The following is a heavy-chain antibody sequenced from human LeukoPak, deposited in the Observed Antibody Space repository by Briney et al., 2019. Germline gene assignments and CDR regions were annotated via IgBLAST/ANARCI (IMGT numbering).Heavy chain of an antibody. CDR2: ISSSSYI. Sequence: GGSLRLSCAASGFTFSSYSMNWVRQAPGKGLEWVSSISSSSYIYYADSVKGRFTISRDNAKNSLYLQMNSLRAEDTAVYYCAKLYSYAYYYMDVWGKGTTVTVSS. D-gene: IGHD5-18*01. V-gene: IGHV3-21*04. CDR3: AKLYSYAYYYMDV. J-gene: IGHJ6*03. CDR1: GFTFSSYS.